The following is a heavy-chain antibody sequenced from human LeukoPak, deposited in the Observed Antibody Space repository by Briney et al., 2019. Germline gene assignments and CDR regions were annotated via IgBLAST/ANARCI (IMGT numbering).Heavy chain of an antibody. V-gene: IGHV3-30*18. CDR2: ISYDESNE. Sequence: KAGGSLRLSCAASGFTFSSYGMHWVRQAPGKGLEWVAVISYDESNEYYADSVKGRFTISRDNSNNTLYLQMNSLRAEDTAVYYCAKVQDYGNYYYGMDVWGKGATVTVSS. CDR1: GFTFSSYG. J-gene: IGHJ6*04. D-gene: IGHD4-17*01. CDR3: AKVQDYGNYYYGMDV.